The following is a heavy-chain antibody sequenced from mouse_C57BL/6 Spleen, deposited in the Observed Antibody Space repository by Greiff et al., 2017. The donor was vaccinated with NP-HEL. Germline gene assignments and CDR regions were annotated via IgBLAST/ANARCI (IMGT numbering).Heavy chain of an antibody. CDR2: IYPGDGDT. CDR3: ARGQRKWEYAMEY. CDR1: GYAFSSYW. V-gene: IGHV1-80*01. D-gene: IGHD4-1*01. J-gene: IGHJ4*01. Sequence: QVQLKESGAELVKPGASVKISCKASGYAFSSYWMNWVKQRPGKGLEWIGQIYPGDGDTNYNGKFKGKATLTADKSSSTAYMQLSSLTSEDSAVYFCARGQRKWEYAMEYWVQGTSVTDSS.